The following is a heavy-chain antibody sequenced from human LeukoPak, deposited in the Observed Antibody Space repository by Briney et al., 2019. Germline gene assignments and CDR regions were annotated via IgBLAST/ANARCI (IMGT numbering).Heavy chain of an antibody. CDR2: ISGSGGST. CDR3: AKDFHSSGYYFEFWTFDY. D-gene: IGHD3-22*01. Sequence: GGSLRLSCAASGFTFSSYAMSWVRQAPGKGLEWVSAISGSGGSTYYADSVKGRFTTSRDNSKNTLYLQMNSLRAEDTAVYYCAKDFHSSGYYFEFWTFDYWGQGTLVTVSS. V-gene: IGHV3-23*01. CDR1: GFTFSSYA. J-gene: IGHJ4*02.